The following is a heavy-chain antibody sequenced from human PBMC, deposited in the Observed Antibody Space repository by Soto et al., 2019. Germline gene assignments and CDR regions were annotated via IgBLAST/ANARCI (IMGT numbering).Heavy chain of an antibody. D-gene: IGHD2-15*01. V-gene: IGHV3-33*01. Sequence: QVQLVESGGGVVQPGRSLRLSCAASGFTFSSYGMHWVRQANGKGLEWVAVIWYDGSNKYYADSVKGRFTISRDNSKNTLYLQMNILRAEDTAVYYCAREVVDGYIDPCGQGTLVTVSS. CDR3: AREVVDGYIDP. J-gene: IGHJ5*02. CDR1: GFTFSSYG. CDR2: IWYDGSNK.